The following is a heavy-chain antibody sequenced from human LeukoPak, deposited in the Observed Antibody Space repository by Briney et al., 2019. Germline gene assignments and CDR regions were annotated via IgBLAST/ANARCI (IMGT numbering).Heavy chain of an antibody. J-gene: IGHJ4*02. CDR3: VKITSVTGGDC. D-gene: IGHD1-1*01. CDR1: GFTFSSYA. CDR2: ISSNGGST. V-gene: IGHV3-64D*09. Sequence: GGSLRLSCSASGFTFSSYAMHWVRQAPGKGLEYVSAISSNGGSTYYADSVKGRFTISRDNSKNTLYLQMSSLRAEDTAVYYCVKITSVTGGDCWGQGTRLTVSS.